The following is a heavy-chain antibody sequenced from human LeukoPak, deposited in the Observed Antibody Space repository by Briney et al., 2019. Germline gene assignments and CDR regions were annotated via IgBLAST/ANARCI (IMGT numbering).Heavy chain of an antibody. Sequence: GGSLRLSCAASGFTFSSYWMSWVRQAPGKGLEWVANIKRDGSEKYYVDSVKGRFTISRDNAKNSLYLQMNSLRAEDTAVYYCARTRITMIVGLASRFDYWGQGTLVTVSS. CDR2: IKRDGSEK. D-gene: IGHD3-22*01. J-gene: IGHJ4*02. V-gene: IGHV3-7*01. CDR1: GFTFSSYW. CDR3: ARTRITMIVGLASRFDY.